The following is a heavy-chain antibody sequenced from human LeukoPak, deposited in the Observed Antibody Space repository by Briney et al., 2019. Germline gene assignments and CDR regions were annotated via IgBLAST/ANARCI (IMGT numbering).Heavy chain of an antibody. V-gene: IGHV3-7*04. CDR2: IKSDGTET. CDR3: TRDGRGWSAY. D-gene: IGHD6-19*01. Sequence: GGSLRLSCAASGFTFSAYWMGWVRQGPGKGLEWVANIKSDGTETFSVDSVKGRFTISRDNAKNSLYLNMNSLRAEDTAMYYCTRDGRGWSAYWGQGTLVTVSS. CDR1: GFTFSAYW. J-gene: IGHJ4*02.